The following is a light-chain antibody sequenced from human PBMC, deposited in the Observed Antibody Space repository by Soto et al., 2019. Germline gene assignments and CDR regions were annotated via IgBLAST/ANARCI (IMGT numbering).Light chain of an antibody. CDR3: PQRSNWPLT. CDR1: RSVSSY. J-gene: IGKJ4*01. CDR2: DAS. V-gene: IGKV3-11*01. Sequence: EIVLTQSPATLSSSPGERATLSCRASRSVSSYLACYQQKPGQAPRLLIYDASNRATGIPARFSGSGSGTDFTLTISSLEPEDFAVYYCPQRSNWPLTLGGGTKVEIK.